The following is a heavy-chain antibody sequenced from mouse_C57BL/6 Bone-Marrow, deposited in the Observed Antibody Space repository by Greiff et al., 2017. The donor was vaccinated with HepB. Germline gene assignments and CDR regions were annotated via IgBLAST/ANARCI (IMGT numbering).Heavy chain of an antibody. CDR2: ISSGSSTI. CDR1: GFTFSDYG. CDR3: ARPYGNLFYAMDY. J-gene: IGHJ4*01. V-gene: IGHV5-17*01. D-gene: IGHD2-10*02. Sequence: EVQLVESGGGLVKPGGSLKLSCAASGFTFSDYGMHWVRQAPEKGLEWVAYISSGSSTIYYADTVKGRFTISRDNAKNTLFLQMTSLRSEDTAMYYCARPYGNLFYAMDYWGQGTSVTVSS.